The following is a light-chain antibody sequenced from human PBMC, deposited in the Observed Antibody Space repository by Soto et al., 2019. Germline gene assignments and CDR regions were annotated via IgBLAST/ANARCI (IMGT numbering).Light chain of an antibody. V-gene: IGKV3-11*01. CDR3: QQHSNWLSIT. CDR2: DAS. J-gene: IGKJ5*01. Sequence: EIVLTQSPATLSLSPGERATLSCRASQSVDSYLAWYQQKVGQAPRLLIYDASNRATGIPARFSGSGSGTDFTLTISRLEPEDFAVYYCQQHSNWLSITFGQGTRLEI. CDR1: QSVDSY.